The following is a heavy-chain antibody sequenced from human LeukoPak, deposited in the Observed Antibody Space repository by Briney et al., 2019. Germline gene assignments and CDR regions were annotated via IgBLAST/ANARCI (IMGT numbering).Heavy chain of an antibody. CDR1: GFTFDDYA. Sequence: PGRSLRLSCAASGFTFDDYAMHWVRQAPGKGLEWVSGISWNSGSIGYADSVKGRFTISRDNAKNSLYLQMNSLRAEDTALYYSAKAPYGSGSYFLDYWGQGTLVTVSS. V-gene: IGHV3-9*01. CDR3: AKAPYGSGSYFLDY. D-gene: IGHD3-10*01. CDR2: ISWNSGSI. J-gene: IGHJ4*02.